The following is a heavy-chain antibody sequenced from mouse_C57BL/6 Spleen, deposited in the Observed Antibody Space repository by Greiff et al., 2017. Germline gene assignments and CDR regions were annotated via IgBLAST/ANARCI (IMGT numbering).Heavy chain of an antibody. V-gene: IGHV1-69*01. D-gene: IGHD3-2*02. CDR1: GYTFTSYW. J-gene: IGHJ2*01. CDR3: ARGGSSGYVGY. CDR2: IDPSDSYT. Sequence: VQLQQPGAELVMPGASVKLSCKASGYTFTSYWMHWVKQRPGQGLEWIGEIDPSDSYTNYNQKFKGKSTLTVDKSSSTAYMQLSSLTSEDSAVYYCARGGSSGYVGYWGQGTTLTVSS.